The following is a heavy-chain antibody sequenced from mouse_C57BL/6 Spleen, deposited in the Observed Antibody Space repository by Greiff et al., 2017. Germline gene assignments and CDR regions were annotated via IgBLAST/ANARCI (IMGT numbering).Heavy chain of an antibody. CDR2: IYPGDGDT. CDR3: ARRIYYGYDSYAMAY. CDR1: GYAFSSSW. Sequence: QVQLQQSGPELVKPGASVKISCKASGYAFSSSWMNWVKQRPGKGLEWIGQIYPGDGDTNYNGKFKGKATLTADKSSSTAYMQLSSLTSEDSAVYFCARRIYYGYDSYAMAYWGQGTSVTVSS. D-gene: IGHD2-2*01. V-gene: IGHV1-80*01. J-gene: IGHJ4*01.